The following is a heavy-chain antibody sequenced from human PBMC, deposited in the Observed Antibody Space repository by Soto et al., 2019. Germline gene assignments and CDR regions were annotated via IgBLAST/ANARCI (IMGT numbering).Heavy chain of an antibody. D-gene: IGHD3-16*01. V-gene: IGHV2-5*02. J-gene: IGHJ5*02. CDR1: GFSLTTRGVG. CDR3: EHIQNYYQYDWFDP. CDR2: IYWDDDK. Sequence: QITLKESGPTLVKPTQTLTLTCTFSGFSLTTRGVGVCWIRQPPGTALECLALIYWDDDKRYSPSLQSRLSITKDTYKNQVVLTMTNVDPVDTATYYCEHIQNYYQYDWFDPWGQGTLVSVSS.